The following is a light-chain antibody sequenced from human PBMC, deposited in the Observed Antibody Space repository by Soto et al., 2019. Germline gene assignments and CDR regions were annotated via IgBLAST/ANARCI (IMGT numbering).Light chain of an antibody. Sequence: DIQMTQSPSSLSASVGDRVTITCRTSQSISRYLNWYQQKPGKAPKLLIYAASSLQSGVPSRFSGRGSGTDFTLTISSLQPEDFATYYCQQSYSNPPVTFGQGTRLEIK. V-gene: IGKV1-39*01. CDR1: QSISRY. CDR3: QQSYSNPPVT. CDR2: AAS. J-gene: IGKJ5*01.